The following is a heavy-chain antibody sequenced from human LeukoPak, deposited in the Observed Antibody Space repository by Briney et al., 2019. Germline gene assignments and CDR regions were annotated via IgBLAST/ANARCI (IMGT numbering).Heavy chain of an antibody. J-gene: IGHJ4*02. D-gene: IGHD3-10*01. CDR3: ARPSMVRGVIDY. CDR2: IFYSGST. V-gene: IGHV4-59*01. Sequence: PSETLSLTCTVSGDSISRYYWSWIRQPPGKGLEWIGYIFYSGSTNYNPSLESRVTISVDTSKNQFSLKLSSVAAADTAVYYCARPSMVRGVIDYWGQGSLVAVST. CDR1: GDSISRYY.